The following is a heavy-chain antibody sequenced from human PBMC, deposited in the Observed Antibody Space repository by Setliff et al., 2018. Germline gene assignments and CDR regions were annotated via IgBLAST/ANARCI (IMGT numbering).Heavy chain of an antibody. J-gene: IGHJ4*02. D-gene: IGHD5-12*01. CDR3: ARCLPFLSGYERGAFDY. Sequence: GASVKVSCKASGGTFSSYAVSWVRQAPGQGLEWMGGIIPIFGTANYAQKFQGRVTITADESTSTAYMELSSLRSEDTAVYYCARCLPFLSGYERGAFDYWGQGTLVT. CDR2: IIPIFGTA. V-gene: IGHV1-69*13. CDR1: GGTFSSYA.